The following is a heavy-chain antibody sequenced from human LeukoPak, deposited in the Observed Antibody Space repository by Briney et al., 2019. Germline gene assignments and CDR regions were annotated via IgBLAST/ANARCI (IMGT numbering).Heavy chain of an antibody. D-gene: IGHD3-22*01. CDR1: GYTVSRYW. CDR2: INTDGTIT. CDR3: ARDFSGYDDY. V-gene: IGHV3-74*01. J-gene: IGHJ4*02. Sequence: GGSLRLSCAASGYTVSRYWIHWVRQAPGKGLVWVSRINTDGTITTYADSVKGRFTISRDNAKNILYLQMNSLRVEDTAVYYCARDFSGYDDYWGQGTLVTVSS.